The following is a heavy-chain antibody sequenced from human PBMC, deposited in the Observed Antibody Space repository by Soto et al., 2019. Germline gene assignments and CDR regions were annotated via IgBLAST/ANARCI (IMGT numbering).Heavy chain of an antibody. J-gene: IGHJ4*02. Sequence: EVPLLESGGGLVQPGGSLRLSCAASGFTFSSYAMSWVRQAPGKGLEWVSAISGSGGSTYYADSVKGRFTISRDNSKNTLYLQMNSLRAEDTAVYYCAKDRGGVLVPAATYYFDYWGQGTLVTVSS. CDR3: AKDRGGVLVPAATYYFDY. CDR2: ISGSGGST. CDR1: GFTFSSYA. D-gene: IGHD2-2*01. V-gene: IGHV3-23*01.